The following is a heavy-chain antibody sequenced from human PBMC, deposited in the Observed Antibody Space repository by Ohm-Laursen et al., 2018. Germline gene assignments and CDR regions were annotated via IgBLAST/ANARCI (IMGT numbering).Heavy chain of an antibody. Sequence: SLRLSCAATGFIITDYSMTWVRQAPGKGLEWVSSISAGRLIMYYSDSVTGRFTVSRDNARNLLSLHMNGLRADDTAVYYCTRDGGPDFGGYSDSWGQGTRVTVSS. CDR2: ISAGRLIM. CDR1: GFIITDYS. D-gene: IGHD3-16*01. V-gene: IGHV3-11*01. CDR3: TRDGGPDFGGYSDS. J-gene: IGHJ4*02.